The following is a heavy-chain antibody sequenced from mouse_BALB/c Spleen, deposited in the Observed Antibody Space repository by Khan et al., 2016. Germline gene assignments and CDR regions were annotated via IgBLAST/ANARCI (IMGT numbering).Heavy chain of an antibody. CDR2: ISYDGSN. Sequence: EVQLQESGPGLVKPSQSLSLTCSVTGYSITSGYYWNWIRQFPGNKLEWMGYISYDGSNNYNPSLKNRISITRDTSKNQFFLKLNSVTTEDTATNYCARGGLLRLRGYFDYWGQGTTRAVSS. V-gene: IGHV3-6*02. CDR1: GYSITSGYY. CDR3: ARGGLLRLRGYFDY. D-gene: IGHD1-2*01. J-gene: IGHJ2*01.